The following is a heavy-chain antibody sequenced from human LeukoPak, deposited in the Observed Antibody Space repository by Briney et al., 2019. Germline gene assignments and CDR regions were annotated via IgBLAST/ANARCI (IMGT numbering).Heavy chain of an antibody. Sequence: GGSLRLSCAASGFTFSSYAMHWVRQAPGKGLEWVAVISYDGSNKYYADSVKGRFTISRDNSKNTLYLQMNSLRAEDTAVYYCARGLTAMVSFFDYWGQGTLVTVSS. V-gene: IGHV3-30-3*01. D-gene: IGHD5-18*01. CDR1: GFTFSSYA. CDR2: ISYDGSNK. J-gene: IGHJ4*02. CDR3: ARGLTAMVSFFDY.